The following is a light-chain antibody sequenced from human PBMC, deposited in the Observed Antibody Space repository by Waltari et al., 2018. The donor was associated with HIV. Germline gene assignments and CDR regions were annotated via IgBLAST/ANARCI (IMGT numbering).Light chain of an antibody. Sequence: QSALTQPPSASGSPGQSVTISCTRTSSDVGSFKYVSWYQQHPGTAPKHMICDGTKWPSGVPDLFSGSKSGNTASLTVSGLQAEYEAEYYCSSYGGGNTALFGGGTRLTVL. V-gene: IGLV2-8*01. CDR3: SSYGGGNTAL. CDR1: SSDVGSFKY. J-gene: IGLJ3*02. CDR2: DGT.